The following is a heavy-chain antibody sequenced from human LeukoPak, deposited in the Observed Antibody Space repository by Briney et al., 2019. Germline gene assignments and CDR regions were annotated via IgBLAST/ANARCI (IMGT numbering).Heavy chain of an antibody. Sequence: SETLSLTCTVSGGSISSYYWSWIRQPPGKGLEWIGYIYYSGSTNYNPSLKSRVTISVDTSKNQFSLKLSSVTAADTAVYYCARGLRSSRVSRRVIAVAYWGQGTLVTVSS. J-gene: IGHJ4*02. D-gene: IGHD6-19*01. CDR3: ARGLRSSRVSRRVIAVAY. CDR2: IYYSGST. V-gene: IGHV4-59*12. CDR1: GGSISSYY.